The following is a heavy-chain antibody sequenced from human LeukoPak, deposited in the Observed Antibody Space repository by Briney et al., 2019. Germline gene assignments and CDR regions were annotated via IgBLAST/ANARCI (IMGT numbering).Heavy chain of an antibody. CDR3: ARGYGSGSSNWFDP. CDR1: GGSFDGYY. J-gene: IGHJ5*02. D-gene: IGHD3-10*01. CDR2: IVYSGST. Sequence: SETLSLTCAVFGGSFDGYYWTWIRQSPEKGLEWIGEIVYSGSTNYNPSLKSRVTISVDTSKNQFSLKLSSVTAADTAVYYCARGYGSGSSNWFDPWGQGTLVTVSS. V-gene: IGHV4-34*12.